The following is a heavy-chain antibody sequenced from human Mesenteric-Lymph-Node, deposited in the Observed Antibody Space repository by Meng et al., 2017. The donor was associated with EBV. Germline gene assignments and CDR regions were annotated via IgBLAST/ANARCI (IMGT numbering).Heavy chain of an antibody. J-gene: IGHJ5*02. Sequence: IACTGAVTPLVKPTQTLTLTCTFSGFYLSTSGVGVGWIRQPTGKALEWLALIYWDDDKRYSPPLKSRLTITKDTSINQVVLTMTNMDPVDAATYYCAHRTSNCFDPWGQGTLVTVSS. CDR2: IYWDDDK. CDR1: GFYLSTSGVG. CDR3: AHRTSNCFDP. V-gene: IGHV2-5*02.